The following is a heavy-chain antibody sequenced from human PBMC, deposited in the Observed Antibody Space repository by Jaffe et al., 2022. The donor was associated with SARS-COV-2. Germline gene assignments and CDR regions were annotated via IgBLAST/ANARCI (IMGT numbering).Heavy chain of an antibody. CDR3: AREKSSSWLTPLGMDV. J-gene: IGHJ6*02. V-gene: IGHV3-53*01. D-gene: IGHD6-13*01. CDR2: IYSGGST. CDR1: GFTVSSNY. Sequence: EVQLVESGGGLIQPGGSLRLSCAASGFTVSSNYMSWVRQAPGKGLEWVSVIYSGGSTYYADSVKGRFTISRDNSKNTLYLQMNSLRAEDTAVYYCAREKSSSWLTPLGMDVWGQGTTVTVSS.